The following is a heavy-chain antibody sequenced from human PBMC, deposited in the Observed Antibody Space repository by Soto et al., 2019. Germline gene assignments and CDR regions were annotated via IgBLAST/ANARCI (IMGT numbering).Heavy chain of an antibody. CDR1: GFTFSSYS. J-gene: IGHJ4*02. Sequence: GGSLRLSCAASGFTFSSYSMNWVRQAPGKGLEWVSYISSSSNTIYYADSVKGRFTISRDNAKNSLYLQMNSLRDEDTAVYYCAKGPVNIVVVPAAIYYDYWGQGTLVTVSS. CDR3: AKGPVNIVVVPAAIYYDY. D-gene: IGHD2-2*01. CDR2: ISSSSNTI. V-gene: IGHV3-48*02.